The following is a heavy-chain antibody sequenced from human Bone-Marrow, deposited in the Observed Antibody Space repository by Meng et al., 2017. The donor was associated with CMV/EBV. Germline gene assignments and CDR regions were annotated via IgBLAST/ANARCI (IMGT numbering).Heavy chain of an antibody. CDR1: GGSISNKYW. CDR3: ARDLGTVAPGF. V-gene: IGHV4-4*02. Sequence: CGVTGGSISNKYWWSWVRQHPGKGLEWIGEIYHSGSTNYNPSLKSRVTISVDKSKNQLSLKLNSMTAADTAVYYCARDLGTVAPGFWGQGTLVTVSS. D-gene: IGHD4-23*01. J-gene: IGHJ4*02. CDR2: IYHSGST.